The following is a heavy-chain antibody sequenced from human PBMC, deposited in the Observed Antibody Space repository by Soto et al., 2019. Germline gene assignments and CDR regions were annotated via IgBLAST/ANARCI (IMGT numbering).Heavy chain of an antibody. D-gene: IGHD2-15*01. Sequence: GGSLRLSCRASGFAFSSRGMHWVRQAPGKGLEWVALISYDGRNEKYAESLKGRFTISRDNSESTLYLQMNGLRPEDAAVYYCVKDFGSGYLQVGTDLWGQGTQVTVSS. CDR2: ISYDGRNE. CDR1: GFAFSSRG. CDR3: VKDFGSGYLQVGTDL. J-gene: IGHJ5*02. V-gene: IGHV3-30*18.